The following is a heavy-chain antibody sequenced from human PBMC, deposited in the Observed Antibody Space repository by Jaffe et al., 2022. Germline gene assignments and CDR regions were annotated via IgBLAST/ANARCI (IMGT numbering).Heavy chain of an antibody. CDR1: GGSFSGYY. D-gene: IGHD3-10*01. J-gene: IGHJ6*03. V-gene: IGHV4-34*01. CDR3: ASRSLKSYGSGSYYPWTFQDRLPYYYMDV. Sequence: QVQLQQWGAGLLKPSETLSLTCAVYGGSFSGYYWSWIRQPPGKGLEWIGEINHSGSTNYNPSLKSRVTISVDTSKNQFSLKLSSVTAADTAVYYCASRSLKSYGSGSYYPWTFQDRLPYYYMDVWGKGTTVTVSS. CDR2: INHSGST.